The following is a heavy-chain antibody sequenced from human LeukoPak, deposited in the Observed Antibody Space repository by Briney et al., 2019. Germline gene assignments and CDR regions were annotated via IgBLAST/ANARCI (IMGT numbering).Heavy chain of an antibody. V-gene: IGHV3-9*01. Sequence: GGSLRLSCAASGFTFSTYWMHWVRQAPGKGLEWVSGISWNSGSIGYADSVKGRFTISRDNAKNSLYLQMNSLRAEDTALYYCAKDIEYGSGSYSFDYWGQGTLVTVSS. CDR1: GFTFSTYW. CDR2: ISWNSGSI. J-gene: IGHJ4*02. CDR3: AKDIEYGSGSYSFDY. D-gene: IGHD3-10*01.